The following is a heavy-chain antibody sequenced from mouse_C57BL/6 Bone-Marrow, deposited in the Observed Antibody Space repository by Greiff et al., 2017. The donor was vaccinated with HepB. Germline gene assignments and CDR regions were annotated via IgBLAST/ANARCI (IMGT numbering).Heavy chain of an antibody. D-gene: IGHD2-1*01. V-gene: IGHV3-6*01. CDR1: GYSITSGYY. CDR3: ARSYGNYLAY. J-gene: IGHJ3*01. Sequence: EVQLQQSGPGLVKPSQSLSLTCSVTGYSITSGYYWNWIRQFPGNKLEWMGYISYDGSNNYNPSLKNRISITRDTSKNQFFLKLNSVTTEDTATYYCARSYGNYLAYWGQGTLVTVSA. CDR2: ISYDGSN.